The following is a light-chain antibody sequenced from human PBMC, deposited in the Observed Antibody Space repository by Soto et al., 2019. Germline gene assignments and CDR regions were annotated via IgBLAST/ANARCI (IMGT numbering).Light chain of an antibody. CDR3: XXXXXTPLT. Sequence: DIQMTQSPSSLSASVGDRVTITCRASQTISSYLNWYQQKPGKVPKLLIYAASSLQSGVPSRFSGSGSGTDFTLTISSLXXXXXXXXXXXXXXXTPLTFGGGTKVEIK. V-gene: IGKV1-39*01. CDR2: AAS. J-gene: IGKJ4*01. CDR1: QTISSY.